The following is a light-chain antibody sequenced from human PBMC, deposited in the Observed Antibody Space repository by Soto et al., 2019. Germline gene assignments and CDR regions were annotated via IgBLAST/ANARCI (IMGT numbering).Light chain of an antibody. J-gene: IGLJ1*01. CDR3: SSYTSSSLYV. CDR1: SSDVGGYNY. Sequence: QSVLTQPASVSGSPGQSITISCTGTSSDVGGYNYVSWYQQLPGKAPKLMIYDVSDQPSGVSNRFSGSKSGNTASLTISGLQAEDEADYYCSSYTSSSLYVFGTGTKLTVL. V-gene: IGLV2-14*01. CDR2: DVS.